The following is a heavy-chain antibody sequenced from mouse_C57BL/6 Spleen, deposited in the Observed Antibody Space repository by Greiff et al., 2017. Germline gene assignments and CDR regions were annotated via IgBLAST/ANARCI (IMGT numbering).Heavy chain of an antibody. J-gene: IGHJ4*01. CDR2: IDPETGGT. CDR1: GYTFTDYE. V-gene: IGHV1-15*01. Sequence: VKVVESGAELVRPGASVTLSCKASGYTFTDYEMHWVKQTPVHGLEWIGAIDPETGGTAYNQKFKGKAILTADKSSSTAYMELRSLTSEDSAVYYCTRVRGGYYAMDYWGQGTSVTVSS. D-gene: IGHD2-14*01. CDR3: TRVRGGYYAMDY.